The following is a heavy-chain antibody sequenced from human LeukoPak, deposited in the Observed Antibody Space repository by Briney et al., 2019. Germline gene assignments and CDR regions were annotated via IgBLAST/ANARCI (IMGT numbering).Heavy chain of an antibody. CDR3: ARVLSDDSSGYYGRGAFDI. V-gene: IGHV5-51*01. Sequence: GESLKISCKGSGYSFTSYWIGWVRQMPGKGLEWMGIIYPGDSDTRYSPSFQGQVTISADKSISTAYLQWSSLKASDTAMYYCARVLSDDSSGYYGRGAFDIWGQGTMVTVSS. CDR2: IYPGDSDT. D-gene: IGHD3-22*01. CDR1: GYSFTSYW. J-gene: IGHJ3*02.